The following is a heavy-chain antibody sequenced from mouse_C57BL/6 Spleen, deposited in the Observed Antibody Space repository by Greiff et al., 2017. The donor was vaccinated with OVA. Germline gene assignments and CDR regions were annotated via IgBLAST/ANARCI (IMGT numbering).Heavy chain of an antibody. D-gene: IGHD4-1*01. CDR2: ISSGGSYT. V-gene: IGHV5-6*01. CDR3: ARHLTGSFDY. CDR1: GFTFRSYG. J-gene: IGHJ2*01. Sequence: EVQLVESGGDLVKPGGSLKLPCAASGFTFRSYGLSWVRQTPDKRLEWVATISSGGSYTYYPDSVKGRFPISRDNAKNTLYLQRSSLKSEDTAMYYCARHLTGSFDYWGQGTTLTVSS.